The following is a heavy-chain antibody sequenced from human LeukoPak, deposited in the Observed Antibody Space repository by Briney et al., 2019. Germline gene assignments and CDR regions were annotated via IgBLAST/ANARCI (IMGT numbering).Heavy chain of an antibody. CDR1: GFTFSSYW. D-gene: IGHD4-23*01. V-gene: IGHV3-74*01. CDR3: ARGNGGHIDY. CDR2: INTDGSTT. Sequence: PGGSLRLSCAASGFTFSSYWMPWVRQAPGKGLVWVSRINTDGSTTTYADSVKGRFTISRDSAKNTLYLQMNSLRAEDTAVYYCARGNGGHIDYWGQGTLVTVSS. J-gene: IGHJ4*02.